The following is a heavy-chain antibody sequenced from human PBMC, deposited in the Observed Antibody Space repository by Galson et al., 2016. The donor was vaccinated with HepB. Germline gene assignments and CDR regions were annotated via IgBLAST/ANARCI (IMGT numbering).Heavy chain of an antibody. Sequence: SLRLSCAASGFTLSSYGIHWVRQAPGKGLEWVAVIWSDGNTKFYADSVKGRFTISRDNSKNTLFLQMNSLRAEDTAVYYCARAHTIKLNYFDYWGQGTLVTVSS. D-gene: IGHD5-24*01. CDR3: ARAHTIKLNYFDY. V-gene: IGHV3-33*01. CDR1: GFTLSSYG. CDR2: IWSDGNTK. J-gene: IGHJ4*02.